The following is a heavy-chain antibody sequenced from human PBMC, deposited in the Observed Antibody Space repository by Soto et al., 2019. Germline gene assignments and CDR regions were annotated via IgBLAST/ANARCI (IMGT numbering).Heavy chain of an antibody. CDR1: GDSISSDKW. V-gene: IGHV4-4*02. CDR2: IHHSGRT. J-gene: IGHJ4*02. Sequence: QVQLQESGPGLVKPSGTLSLTCAVSGDSISSDKWWSWVRQPPGKGLEWIGEIHHSGRTNYNPSRKSRVTIVVEKSKNQVSLELSSMTAADTAVYYCARGGDWQFDYWGQGTLVTVSS. CDR3: ARGGDWQFDY. D-gene: IGHD2-21*02.